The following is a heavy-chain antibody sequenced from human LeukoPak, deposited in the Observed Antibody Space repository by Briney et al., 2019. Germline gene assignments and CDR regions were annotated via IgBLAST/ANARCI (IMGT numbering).Heavy chain of an antibody. CDR2: IYSGGST. Sequence: GGSLRLSCAVSGFTVSSNYMSWVRQAPGKGLEWVSVIYSGGSTYYADSVKGRFTISRDNSKNTLYLLMNTVRAEDTAVYYCASGYSFDYWGQGTLVTVSS. J-gene: IGHJ4*02. CDR1: GFTVSSNY. V-gene: IGHV3-66*01. D-gene: IGHD5-18*01. CDR3: ASGYSFDY.